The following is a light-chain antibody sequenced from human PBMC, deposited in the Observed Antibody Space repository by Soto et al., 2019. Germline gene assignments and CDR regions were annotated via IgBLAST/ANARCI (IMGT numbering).Light chain of an antibody. CDR1: NSNFGSNT. Sequence: QSVLTQPPSASGTPGQRVTISCSGSNSNFGSNTVNWYQQLPGTAPKLLIYSNNQRPSGVPDRFSGSKSGTSASLAISGLQSEDEADYYCAAWDDSLNAGVFGGGTKVTVL. J-gene: IGLJ3*02. CDR2: SNN. V-gene: IGLV1-44*01. CDR3: AAWDDSLNAGV.